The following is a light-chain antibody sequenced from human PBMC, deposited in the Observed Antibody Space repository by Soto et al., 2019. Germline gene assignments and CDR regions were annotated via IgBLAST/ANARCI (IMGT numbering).Light chain of an antibody. Sequence: QSVLTQPASVSGSPGQSITISCTGTSSDVGSYSLVSWYQQHPGKAPKLMIYEGSKRPSGVSNRFSGSKSGNTASLTISGLQAEDEAGYYCCSYAGSYVFGTGTKVTVL. CDR3: CSYAGSYV. CDR2: EGS. CDR1: SSDVGSYSL. V-gene: IGLV2-23*01. J-gene: IGLJ1*01.